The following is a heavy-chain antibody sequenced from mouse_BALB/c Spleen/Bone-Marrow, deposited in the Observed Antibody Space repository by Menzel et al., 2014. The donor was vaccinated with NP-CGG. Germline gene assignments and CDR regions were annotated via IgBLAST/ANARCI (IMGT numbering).Heavy chain of an antibody. V-gene: IGHV1-80*01. CDR3: AREGYDYDWFAY. Sequence: VMLVESGAELVRPGSSVKISCKASGYAFSSYWVNWVKQRPGQGLEWIGQIYPGDGDTNYNGKFKGKATLTADKSSSTAYMQLSSLTSEDSAVYFCAREGYDYDWFAYWGQGTLVTVSA. D-gene: IGHD2-4*01. J-gene: IGHJ3*01. CDR1: GYAFSSYW. CDR2: IYPGDGDT.